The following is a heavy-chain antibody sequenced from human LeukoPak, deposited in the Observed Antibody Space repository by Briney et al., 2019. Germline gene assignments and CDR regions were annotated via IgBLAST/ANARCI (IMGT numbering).Heavy chain of an antibody. CDR3: VRDPQPNIVGADNWFDP. D-gene: IGHD1-26*01. CDR1: GFTFSSYG. Sequence: GGSLRLSCAASGFTFSSYGMHWVRQAPGKGLEWVAVIWYDGSNKYYADSVKGRFTISRDNSKNTLYLQMNSLRAEDTAVYYCVRDPQPNIVGADNWFDPWGQGTLVTVSS. J-gene: IGHJ5*02. V-gene: IGHV3-33*01. CDR2: IWYDGSNK.